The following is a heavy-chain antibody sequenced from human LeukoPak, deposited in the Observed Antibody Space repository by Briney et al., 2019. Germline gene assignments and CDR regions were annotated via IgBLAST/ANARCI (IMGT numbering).Heavy chain of an antibody. J-gene: IGHJ4*02. V-gene: IGHV4-4*07. CDR3: ATSDGTVTTFQY. CDR1: GGSISSYY. D-gene: IGHD4-11*01. CDR2: IYTSGST. Sequence: SETLSLTCTVSGGSISSYYWSWIRQPAGKGLEWIGRIYTSGSTNYNPSLKSRVTISVDTSKNQFSLKLSSVTAADTAVYYCATSDGTVTTFQYWGQGTLVTVSP.